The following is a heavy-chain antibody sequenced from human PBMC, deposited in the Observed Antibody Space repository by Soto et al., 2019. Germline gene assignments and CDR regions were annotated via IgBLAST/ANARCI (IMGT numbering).Heavy chain of an antibody. Sequence: SETLSLTCAVSGGSINTGGYFWSWIRQHPGKGPEWIGYFYYTGSIHYNPSLESRVTIAADTSKNQLSLILSSVTAADTAVYYCARDLRLDSWGPGTLVTVSS. D-gene: IGHD2-21*02. V-gene: IGHV4-31*11. CDR1: GGSINTGGYF. CDR3: ARDLRLDS. J-gene: IGHJ4*02. CDR2: FYYTGSI.